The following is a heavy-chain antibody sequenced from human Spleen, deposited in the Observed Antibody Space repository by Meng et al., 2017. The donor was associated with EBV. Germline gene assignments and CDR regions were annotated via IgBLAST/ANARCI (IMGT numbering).Heavy chain of an antibody. J-gene: IGHJ4*02. Sequence: QVKLQQGGAGRLKPSETLSLTCAGYGGSFSGYYWSWIRQPPGKGLEGIGEINHSGSTNYNPSLKSRVTMSVDKSKNYFSLNLSSVTAADTAVYYCAREEGSSSSWALGYWGQGILVTVSS. D-gene: IGHD6-13*01. V-gene: IGHV4-34*01. CDR1: GGSFSGYY. CDR2: INHSGST. CDR3: AREEGSSSSWALGY.